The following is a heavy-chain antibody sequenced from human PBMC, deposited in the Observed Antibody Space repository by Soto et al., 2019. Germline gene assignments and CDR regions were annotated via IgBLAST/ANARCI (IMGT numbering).Heavy chain of an antibody. J-gene: IGHJ4*02. V-gene: IGHV3-23*01. CDR3: ANVPEYNFWSGYRYYFDY. D-gene: IGHD3-3*01. CDR1: GFTFSNHV. Sequence: PVGSLRLSCAASGFTFSNHVMNWVRQAPGKGLEWVSAINGGGGSTFYADSVKGRFTISRDNSKNTLYLQMHSLRADDTAVYYCANVPEYNFWSGYRYYFDYWGQGTLVTVSS. CDR2: INGGGGST.